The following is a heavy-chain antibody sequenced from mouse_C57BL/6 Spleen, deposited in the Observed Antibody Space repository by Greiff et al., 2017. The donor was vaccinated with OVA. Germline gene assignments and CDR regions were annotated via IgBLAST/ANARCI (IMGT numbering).Heavy chain of an antibody. Sequence: QVQLQQSGAELVMPGASVKLSCKASGYTFTSYWMHWVKQRPGQGLEWIGEIDPSDSYTNYNQKFKGKSTLTVDKSSSTAYMQLSSLTSEDSAVYYCARSEITTVGEDYWGQGTTLTVSS. CDR3: ARSEITTVGEDY. CDR2: IDPSDSYT. D-gene: IGHD1-1*01. V-gene: IGHV1-69*01. J-gene: IGHJ2*01. CDR1: GYTFTSYW.